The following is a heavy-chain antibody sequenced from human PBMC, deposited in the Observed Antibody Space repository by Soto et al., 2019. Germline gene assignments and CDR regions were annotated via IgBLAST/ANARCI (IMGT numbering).Heavy chain of an antibody. CDR2: ISAYNGNT. J-gene: IGHJ4*02. CDR3: AMVDVYVTPSPQDV. D-gene: IGHD3-16*01. CDR1: GYTFTSYG. V-gene: IGHV1-18*01. Sequence: ASVKVSCKASGYTFTSYGISWVRQAPGQGLEWMGWISAYNGNTNYAQNLQGRVTLTTDTSTSTAYMELRSLRSNDTAIYYCAMVDVYVTPSPQDVWGQGVLVTVSS.